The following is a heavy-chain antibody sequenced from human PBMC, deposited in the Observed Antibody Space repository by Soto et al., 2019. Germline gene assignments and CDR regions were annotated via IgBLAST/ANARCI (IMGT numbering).Heavy chain of an antibody. J-gene: IGHJ4*02. CDR1: GLTLSSHA. V-gene: IGHV3-23*01. Sequence: EVQLLESGGALVQPGGSLRLSCEGSGLTLSSHAMSWVRQAPGKGLECISSISRRGERKDYADSVKGRFTISRDDSKSTLFLQMNSLRAEDTAVYYCATAQGDLWSAFGHWGQGTVVTVSS. D-gene: IGHD3-3*01. CDR3: ATAQGDLWSAFGH. CDR2: ISRRGERK.